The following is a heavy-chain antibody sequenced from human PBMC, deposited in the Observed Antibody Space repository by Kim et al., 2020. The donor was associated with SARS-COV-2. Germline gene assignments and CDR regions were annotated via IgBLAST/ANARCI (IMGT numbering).Heavy chain of an antibody. Sequence: SETLSLTCAVYGGSFSGYYWSWIRQPPGKGLEWIGEINHSGSTNYNPSLKSRVTISVDTSKNQFSLKLSSVTAADTAVYYCARGEANTSHCYTERGDCYYPIFDYWGQGTLVTVSS. CDR3: ARGEANTSHCYTERGDCYYPIFDY. V-gene: IGHV4-34*01. CDR1: GGSFSGYY. D-gene: IGHD2-21*02. J-gene: IGHJ4*02. CDR2: INHSGST.